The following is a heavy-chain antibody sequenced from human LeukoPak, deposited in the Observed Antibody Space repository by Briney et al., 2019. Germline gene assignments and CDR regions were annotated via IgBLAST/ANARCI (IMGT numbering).Heavy chain of an antibody. V-gene: IGHV3-33*01. D-gene: IGHD1-1*01. J-gene: IGHJ4*02. CDR1: GFSFSSYG. Sequence: GGSLRLSCAASGFSFSSYGMHWVRQAPGKGLEWVAVLWYDGNNKYYADSVKGRFTISRDTSKYTLYLQMNSLRAEDTAVYSCARDHSGTQDYWGQGTLVTVSS. CDR2: LWYDGNNK. CDR3: ARDHSGTQDY.